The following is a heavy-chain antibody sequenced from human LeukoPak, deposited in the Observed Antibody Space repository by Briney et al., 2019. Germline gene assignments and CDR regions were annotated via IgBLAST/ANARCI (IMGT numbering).Heavy chain of an antibody. CDR2: IKQDGGEK. V-gene: IGHV3-7*01. J-gene: IGHJ4*02. D-gene: IGHD3-10*01. Sequence: GGSLRLSCAASGFTFSSYWMSWVRQAPGKGLEWVANIKQDGGEKYYVDSVKGRFTISRDNAKNSLYLQMNSLRAEDTAVYYCAKDHGESCYGSGSLFDYWGQGTLVTVSS. CDR1: GFTFSSYW. CDR3: AKDHGESCYGSGSLFDY.